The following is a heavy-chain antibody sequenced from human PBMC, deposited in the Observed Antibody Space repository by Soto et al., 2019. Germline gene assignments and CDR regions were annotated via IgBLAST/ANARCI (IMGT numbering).Heavy chain of an antibody. CDR1: GGSISSSSYY. CDR3: ARGGFYCSSTSCAAEYFQH. J-gene: IGHJ1*01. CDR2: MYYSGST. Sequence: SETLSLTCTVSGGSISSSSYYWGWIRQPPGKGLEWIGNMYYSGSTYYNPSLKSRVTISVDTSKNQFSLKLRSVTAADTAVYYCARGGFYCSSTSCAAEYFQHWGQGTLVTVSS. D-gene: IGHD2-2*01. V-gene: IGHV4-39*01.